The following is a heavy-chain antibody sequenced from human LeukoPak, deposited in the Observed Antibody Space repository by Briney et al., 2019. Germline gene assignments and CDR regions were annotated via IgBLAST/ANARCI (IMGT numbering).Heavy chain of an antibody. Sequence: SETLSLTCSVSGGFNTHYYWSWIRQPPGKGLEWIGYIYYSGSTNYNPSLKSRVTISVDTSKNQFSLKLSSVTAADTAVYYCAGDYGGNSHAFDIWGQGTMVTVSS. CDR1: GGFNTHYY. V-gene: IGHV4-59*01. CDR2: IYYSGST. D-gene: IGHD4-23*01. CDR3: AGDYGGNSHAFDI. J-gene: IGHJ3*02.